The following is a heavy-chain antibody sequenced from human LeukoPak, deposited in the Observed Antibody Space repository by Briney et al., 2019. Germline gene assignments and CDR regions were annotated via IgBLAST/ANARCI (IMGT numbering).Heavy chain of an antibody. V-gene: IGHV4-39*01. J-gene: IGHJ4*02. Sequence: WETLSLTCTVSGDSINTSNYFWGWIRQSTGKGLEWIGNIYYIGTSDYNPSLESRVTISIDTSKNQFSLNLRSVTAADTAFYYCARHRSGSYIRYFDFWGQGALVTVSS. CDR1: GDSINTSNYF. D-gene: IGHD1-26*01. CDR2: IYYIGTS. CDR3: ARHRSGSYIRYFDF.